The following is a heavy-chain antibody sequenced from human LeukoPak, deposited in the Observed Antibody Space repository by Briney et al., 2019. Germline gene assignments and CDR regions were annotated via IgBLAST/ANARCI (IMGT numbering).Heavy chain of an antibody. J-gene: IGHJ4*02. CDR2: IYYSGST. CDR3: ARGVGATGYYFDY. V-gene: IGHV4-39*07. Sequence: PSETLSLTCTVSGGSISTNSYFWGWIRQTPGKGLEWIGSIYYSGSTYYNPSLKSRVTISVDTSKNQFSLKLSSVTAADTAVYYCARGVGATGYYFDYWGQGTLVTVSS. CDR1: GGSISTNSYF. D-gene: IGHD1-26*01.